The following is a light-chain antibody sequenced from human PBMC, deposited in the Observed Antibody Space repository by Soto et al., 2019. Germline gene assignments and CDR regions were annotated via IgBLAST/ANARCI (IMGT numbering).Light chain of an antibody. CDR3: VAWDDNLSARV. J-gene: IGLJ3*02. CDR1: SSNIGSSI. V-gene: IGLV1-47*01. CDR2: MNN. Sequence: QSVLTQPPSLSGTPGQTVTISCFGSSSNIGSSIVHWYQQLPGAAPKHLIYMNNQRPSGIPDRFSGSKSGTSASLVISGLRSEDEADYYCVAWDDNLSARVFGGGTKVPVL.